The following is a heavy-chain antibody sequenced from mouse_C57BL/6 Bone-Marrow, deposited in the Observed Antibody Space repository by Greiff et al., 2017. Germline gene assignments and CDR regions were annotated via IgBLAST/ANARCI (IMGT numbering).Heavy chain of an antibody. CDR1: GFSLTSYG. V-gene: IGHV2-6*01. Sequence: VQLQQSGPGLVAPSQSLSITCTVSGFSLTSYGVDWVRQSPGKGLEWLGVIWGVGSTNYNSALKSRLSISKDNSKSQVFLKMNSLQTDDTAMYYCARSYYSNSMDYWGQGTSVTVSS. CDR2: IWGVGST. CDR3: ARSYYSNSMDY. J-gene: IGHJ4*01. D-gene: IGHD2-5*01.